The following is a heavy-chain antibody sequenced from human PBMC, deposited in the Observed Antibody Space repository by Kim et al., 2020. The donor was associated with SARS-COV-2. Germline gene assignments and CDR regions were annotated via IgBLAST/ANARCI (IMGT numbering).Heavy chain of an antibody. D-gene: IGHD4-17*01. CDR3: ARGVRGDYAFDY. CDR1: GFTASSDY. CDR2: IYSDGRGGTT. J-gene: IGHJ4*02. V-gene: IGHV3-53*01. Sequence: GGSLRLSCAASGFTASSDYMSWVRQAPGKGLEWVSVIYSDGRGGTTYYADSVKGRFTISRDNSKNTLYLQMNSPRAEDTAVYYCARGVRGDYAFDYWGQGTLVTVSS.